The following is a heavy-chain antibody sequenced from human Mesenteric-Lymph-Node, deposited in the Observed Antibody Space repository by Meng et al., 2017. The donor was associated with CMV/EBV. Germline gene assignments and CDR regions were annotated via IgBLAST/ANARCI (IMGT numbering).Heavy chain of an antibody. CDR2: NKHNSGGT. CDR3: ARDPIDLAAFGHNWFDP. J-gene: IGHJ5*02. V-gene: IGHV1-2*02. CDR1: YTFTGYY. Sequence: YTFTGYYMHWVRQAPGQGIEWMGWNKHNSGGTNYAQKFQDRVTMTRDTSTSTVYMELSSLRSEDTAVYYCARDPIDLAAFGHNWFDPWGQGTLVTVSS. D-gene: IGHD6-13*01.